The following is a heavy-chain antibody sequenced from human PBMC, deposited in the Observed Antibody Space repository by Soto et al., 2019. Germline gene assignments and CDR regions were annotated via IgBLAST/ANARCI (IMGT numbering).Heavy chain of an antibody. J-gene: IGHJ5*02. V-gene: IGHV3-73*01. Sequence: EVQLVESGGGLVQPGGSLKLSCAASGFTFSGSAMHWVRQASGKGLEWVGRIRSKANSYATAYAASVKGRFTISRDDXXNTXYLQXXXXKTEDTAXXYXXXXXXXXXXXXXDNWFDPWGQGTLVTVSS. CDR2: IRSKANSYAT. CDR3: XXXXXXXXXXXXDNWFDP. CDR1: GFTFSGSA.